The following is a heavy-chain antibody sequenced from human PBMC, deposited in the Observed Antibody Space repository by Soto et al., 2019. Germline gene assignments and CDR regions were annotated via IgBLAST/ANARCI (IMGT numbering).Heavy chain of an antibody. J-gene: IGHJ5*02. CDR1: GFTFSSYA. CDR3: AKPPPRNWLLGRENWFDP. Sequence: PGGSLRLSCAASGFTFSSYAMSWVRQAPGKGLEWVSAISGSGGSTYYADSVKGRFTISRDNSKNTLYLQMNSLRAEDTAVYYCAKPPPRNWLLGRENWFDPWGQGTLVTVSS. V-gene: IGHV3-23*01. D-gene: IGHD1-1*01. CDR2: ISGSGGST.